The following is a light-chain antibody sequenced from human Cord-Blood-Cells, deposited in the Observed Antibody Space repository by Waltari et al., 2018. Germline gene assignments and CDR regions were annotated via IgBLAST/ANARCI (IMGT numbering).Light chain of an antibody. Sequence: SALTQPASVSGSPGQSITISCPGTSSDVGGYNYVSCYQQHPGKAPKLMIYDVSNRPSGVSNRFSGSKSGNTASLTISGLQAEDEADYYCSSYTSSSTWVFGGGTKLTVL. CDR2: DVS. J-gene: IGLJ3*02. V-gene: IGLV2-14*03. CDR3: SSYTSSSTWV. CDR1: SSDVGGYNY.